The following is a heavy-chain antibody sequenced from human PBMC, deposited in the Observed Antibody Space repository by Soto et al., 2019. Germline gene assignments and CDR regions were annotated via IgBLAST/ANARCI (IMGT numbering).Heavy chain of an antibody. Sequence: SETLSLTCTVSGGSISSYHWSWIRQPAGKGLEWIGRIYTSASTNYNPSLKSRVTMSVDTSKNQFSLKLSSVTAADTAVYYCARDWGYYGSGSSTYYDYGMDGWGQRTTVTVS. D-gene: IGHD3-10*01. V-gene: IGHV4-4*07. CDR2: IYTSAST. CDR3: ARDWGYYGSGSSTYYDYGMDG. CDR1: GGSISSYH. J-gene: IGHJ6*02.